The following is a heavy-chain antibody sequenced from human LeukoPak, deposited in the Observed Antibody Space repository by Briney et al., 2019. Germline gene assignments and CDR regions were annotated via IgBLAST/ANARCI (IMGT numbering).Heavy chain of an antibody. CDR2: IYTSGST. CDR1: GGSISSGSYY. J-gene: IGHJ4*02. D-gene: IGHD6-19*01. CDR3: ARSIAVAGTSPTFDY. V-gene: IGHV4-61*02. Sequence: SETLSLTCTVSGGSISSGSYYWSWIRQPAGKGLEWIGRIYTSGSTNYNPSLKSRVTISVDTSKNQFSLKLSSVTAADTAVYYSARSIAVAGTSPTFDYWGQGTLVTVSS.